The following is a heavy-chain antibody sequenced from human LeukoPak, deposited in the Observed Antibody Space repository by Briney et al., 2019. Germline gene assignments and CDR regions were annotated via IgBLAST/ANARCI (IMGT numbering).Heavy chain of an antibody. V-gene: IGHV3-53*01. CDR3: AGGIGGFYDSSGYYNY. J-gene: IGHJ4*02. CDR1: GFTVSSNY. CDR2: XYXXXTT. D-gene: IGHD3-22*01. Sequence: PGGSLRLSCAASGFTVSSNYXXXXXXXXXXXXXXXXXXYXXXTTYYAXXXXXXXXXXRDNSXNTLFLQMNSLRAEDTAVYYCAGGIGGFYDSSGYYNYWGQGTLVTVSS.